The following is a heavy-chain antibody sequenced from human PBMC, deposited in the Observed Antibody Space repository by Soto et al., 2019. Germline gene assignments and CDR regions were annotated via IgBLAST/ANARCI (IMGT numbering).Heavy chain of an antibody. CDR3: ARESKYDTSGYPPWFAP. J-gene: IGHJ5*02. CDR1: VASISSGGYY. CDR2: IYYSGST. Sequence: QVQLQESGPGLVKPSQTLSLTCTVSVASISSGGYYWSWIRQHPGEGLEWIGYIYYSGSTSYNPSLKRRVTISVDTSKNHFSLKLSSVTDADTALYYCARESKYDTSGYPPWFAPWGQGTLVTVSS. D-gene: IGHD3-22*01. V-gene: IGHV4-31*03.